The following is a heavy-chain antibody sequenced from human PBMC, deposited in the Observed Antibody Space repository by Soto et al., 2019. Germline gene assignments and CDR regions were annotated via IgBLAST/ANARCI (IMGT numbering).Heavy chain of an antibody. CDR3: ARCIVGASDY. J-gene: IGHJ4*02. D-gene: IGHD1-26*01. V-gene: IGHV3-11*05. CDR1: GFTFSDYY. CDR2: ISSSSSYT. Sequence: QVELVESGGGLVKPGGSLRLSCAASGFTFSDYYMSWTRQAPGKGLEWVSYISSSSSYTNYADSVKGRFTISRDNAKNSLYLQMNSLRAEDTAVNYCARCIVGASDYWGQGTLVTVSS.